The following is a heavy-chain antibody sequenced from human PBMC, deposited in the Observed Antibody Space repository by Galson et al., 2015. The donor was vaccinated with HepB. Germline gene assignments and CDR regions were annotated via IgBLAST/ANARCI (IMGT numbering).Heavy chain of an antibody. Sequence: SLRLSCAASGFTVSSNYMSWVRQAPGKGLEWVSVIYSGGSTYYADSVKGRFTISRDNSKNTLYLQMNSLRAEDTAVYYCARLKEFGEEWLVSSLGMDVWGQGTTVTVSS. J-gene: IGHJ6*02. D-gene: IGHD6-19*01. CDR2: IYSGGST. CDR1: GFTVSSNY. CDR3: ARLKEFGEEWLVSSLGMDV. V-gene: IGHV3-53*01.